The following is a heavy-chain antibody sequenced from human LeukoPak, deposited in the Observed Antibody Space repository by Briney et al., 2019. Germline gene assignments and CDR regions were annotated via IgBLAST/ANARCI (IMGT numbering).Heavy chain of an antibody. D-gene: IGHD1-26*01. Sequence: ASVKVSCKASGGTFSSYAISWVRQAPGQGLEWMGRIIPILGIANYAQKFQGRVTITAGKSTSTAYMELSSLRSEDTAVYYCARQSGSFPDAFDIWGQGTMVTVSS. CDR2: IIPILGIA. V-gene: IGHV1-69*04. CDR3: ARQSGSFPDAFDI. CDR1: GGTFSSYA. J-gene: IGHJ3*02.